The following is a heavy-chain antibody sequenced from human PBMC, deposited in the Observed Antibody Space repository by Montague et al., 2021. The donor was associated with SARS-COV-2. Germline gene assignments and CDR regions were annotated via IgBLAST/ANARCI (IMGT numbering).Heavy chain of an antibody. CDR1: GGSFSTYS. V-gene: IGHV4-34*01. Sequence: SETLSLTCAVHGGSFSTYSWNWIRQPPGKGLEWIGEIHHGGSTNYNPSLKSRVTISADTSKNQFSLKLTYVAAADTAVYYCARLGDGVVPSPILGVGPYYSYCYMNIWGKGATVTVSS. D-gene: IGHD3-10*01. CDR3: ARLGDGVVPSPILGVGPYYSYCYMNI. CDR2: IHHGGST. J-gene: IGHJ6*03.